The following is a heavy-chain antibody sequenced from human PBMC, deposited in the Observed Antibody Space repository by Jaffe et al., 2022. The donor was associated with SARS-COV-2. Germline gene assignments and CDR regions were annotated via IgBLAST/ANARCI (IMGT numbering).Heavy chain of an antibody. J-gene: IGHJ4*02. CDR3: ATQVAVAGTGY. CDR1: GYSFTSWW. D-gene: IGHD6-19*01. CDR2: IYPGDSDT. V-gene: IGHV5-51*01. Sequence: EVQLVQSGAEVKKSGESLKISCKGSGYSFTSWWIGWVRQMPGKGLEWMGIIYPGDSDTKYSPSFRGHVTISADKSTSTAYLQWSSLEASDTAMYYCATQVAVAGTGYWGQGTLVTVSS.